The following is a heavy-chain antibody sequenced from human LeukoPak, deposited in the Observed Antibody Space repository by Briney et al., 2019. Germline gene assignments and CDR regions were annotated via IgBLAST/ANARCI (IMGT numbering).Heavy chain of an antibody. CDR2: INHSGST. Sequence: PSETLSLTCAVYGGSFSGYYWSWIRQPPGKGLEWIGEINHSGSTNYNPSLKSRVTMSVDMSKNQFSLKLSSMIAADTAVYYCARVSSSWYQDWYFDLWGRGTLVTVPS. J-gene: IGHJ2*01. D-gene: IGHD6-13*01. CDR1: GGSFSGYY. V-gene: IGHV4-34*01. CDR3: ARVSSSWYQDWYFDL.